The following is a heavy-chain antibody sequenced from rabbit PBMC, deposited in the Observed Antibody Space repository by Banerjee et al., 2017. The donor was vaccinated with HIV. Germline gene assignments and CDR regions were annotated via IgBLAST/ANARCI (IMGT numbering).Heavy chain of an antibody. CDR2: IDTSDGDT. V-gene: IGHV1S45*01. Sequence: QEQLEESGGGLVKPGASLTLTCKASGFSFSGSDHMCWVRQAPGKGLEWIACIDTSDGDTDYANWPKGRFTISKASSTTVTLQMTSLTVADTATYFCARVSETSGWGEDLWGQGTLVTVS. CDR3: ARVSETSGWGEDL. CDR1: GFSFSGSDH. J-gene: IGHJ4*01. D-gene: IGHD4-1*01.